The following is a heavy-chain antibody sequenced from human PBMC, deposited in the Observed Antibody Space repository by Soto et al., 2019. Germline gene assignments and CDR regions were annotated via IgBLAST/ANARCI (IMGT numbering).Heavy chain of an antibody. CDR3: TTPGLDI. Sequence: LSNGASGFAVSNAWMSRGRRAPGKGLEWVGRSKSKTDGGTTDYAAPVKGRFTISIHDSKNTLYLQMNSLKTEGRAVYSCTTPGLDIWGQGTMGTVSS. J-gene: IGHJ3*02. V-gene: IGHV3-15*01. CDR2: SKSKTDGGTT. CDR1: GFAVSNAW.